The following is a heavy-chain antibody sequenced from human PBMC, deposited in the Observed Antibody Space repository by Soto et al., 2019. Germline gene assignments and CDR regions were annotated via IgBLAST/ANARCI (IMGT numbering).Heavy chain of an antibody. CDR1: GFTFSNYA. CDR2: ISDDGNNM. Sequence: QVQLVESGGGVVQPGRSLRLSCAASGFTFSNYAMHWVRQAPGKGLEWVAVISDDGNNMYYADSVKGRFTISRDNSRNTLYVHMNTLLAEDTAVYYCARDKLSYGYYSCDSWGQGTQVTLSS. V-gene: IGHV3-30-3*01. D-gene: IGHD3-22*01. J-gene: IGHJ4*02. CDR3: ARDKLSYGYYSCDS.